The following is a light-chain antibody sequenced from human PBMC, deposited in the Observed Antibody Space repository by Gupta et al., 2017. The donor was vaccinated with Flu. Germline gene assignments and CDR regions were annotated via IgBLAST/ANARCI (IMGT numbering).Light chain of an antibody. Sequence: DIVMTQSPDSLAVSLGERDTVNCKSSQSVLYTSINKNYLAWYQQKPGQPPKLLISWASTRESGVPDRFSGSGSGTDFTLTINSLQAEDVAVYYCQQYYSSPPTFGQGTKLEI. CDR1: QSVLYTSINKNY. J-gene: IGKJ2*01. V-gene: IGKV4-1*01. CDR2: WAS. CDR3: QQYYSSPPT.